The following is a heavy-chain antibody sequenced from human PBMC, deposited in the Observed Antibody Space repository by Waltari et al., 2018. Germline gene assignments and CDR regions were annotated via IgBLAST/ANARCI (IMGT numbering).Heavy chain of an antibody. V-gene: IGHV3-66*01. CDR1: GLHFNINY. Sequence: EEQLVESGGGLVQPGGSLRLSCAVSGLHFNINYMRWVRQAPGKGLEWVSVIYSGGNTYYADSVKGRFIISRDTSKNTLYLQMNSLRAEDTAIYYCARDHHVLRFSYGLDVWGQGTTVTVSS. D-gene: IGHD3-3*01. CDR2: IYSGGNT. J-gene: IGHJ6*02. CDR3: ARDHHVLRFSYGLDV.